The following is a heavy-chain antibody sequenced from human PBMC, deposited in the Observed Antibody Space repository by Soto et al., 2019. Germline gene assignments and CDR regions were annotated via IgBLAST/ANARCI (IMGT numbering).Heavy chain of an antibody. CDR3: ARSALRYSSSSYFDY. Sequence: GESLRISCKGSGYSFTSYWIGWVRQMPGKGLEWMGIIYPGDSDTRYSPSFQGQVTISADKSISTAYLQWSSLKASDTAMYYCARSALRYSSSSYFDYWGQGTLVTVSS. V-gene: IGHV5-51*01. CDR1: GYSFTSYW. J-gene: IGHJ4*02. D-gene: IGHD6-6*01. CDR2: IYPGDSDT.